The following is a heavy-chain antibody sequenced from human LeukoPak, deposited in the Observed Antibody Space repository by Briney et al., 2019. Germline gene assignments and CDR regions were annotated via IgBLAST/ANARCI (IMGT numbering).Heavy chain of an antibody. CDR1: GFPFTSYS. V-gene: IGHV3-48*01. CDR3: AKDHFTAAVAGDY. D-gene: IGHD6-19*01. CDR2: ISSSRTT. J-gene: IGHJ4*02. Sequence: GGSLGPSCAASGFPFTSYSMNWVRQAPGEGLEWVSYISSSRTTSYADSVKGRFTISRDNSKNTLYLQMNSLRAEDTAVYYCAKDHFTAAVAGDYWGQGTLVTVSS.